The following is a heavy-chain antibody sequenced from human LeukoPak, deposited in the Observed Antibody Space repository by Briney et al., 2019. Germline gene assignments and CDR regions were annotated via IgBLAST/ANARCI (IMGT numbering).Heavy chain of an antibody. V-gene: IGHV3-7*01. Sequence: GGSLRLSCAAPKFTFSNYWMSWVRQAPGKGLEWVANIKEDGSEKYYVGSVEGRFTISRDNANNSLYLQMNSLRAEDTAVYYCARDDSRYSGSPDYWGQGTLVTVSS. CDR3: ARDDSRYSGSPDY. CDR1: KFTFSNYW. J-gene: IGHJ4*02. CDR2: IKEDGSEK. D-gene: IGHD1-26*01.